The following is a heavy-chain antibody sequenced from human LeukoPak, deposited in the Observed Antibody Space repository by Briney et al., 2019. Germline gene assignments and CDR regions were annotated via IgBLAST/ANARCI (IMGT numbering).Heavy chain of an antibody. Sequence: SGPTQVKPTQTLTLTCTFSGFSLTTSGVSVAWIRQPPGKALEWLALIYWDDDKRYSPSLKNRLTITKDTSKNQVVLRMTNMDPVDTATSYCKHCGKHYYNDFWGQGAVVTVSS. CDR1: GFSLTTSGVS. CDR2: IYWDDDK. D-gene: IGHD1-14*01. CDR3: KHCGKHYYNDF. V-gene: IGHV2-5*02. J-gene: IGHJ4*02.